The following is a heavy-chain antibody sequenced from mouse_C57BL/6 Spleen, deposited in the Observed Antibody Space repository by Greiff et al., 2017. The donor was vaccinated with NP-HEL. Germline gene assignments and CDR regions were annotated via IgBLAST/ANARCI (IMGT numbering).Heavy chain of an antibody. Sequence: EVQLQQSGPVLVKPGASVKMSCKASGYTFTDYYMNWVKQSHGKSLEWIGVINPYNGGTSYNQKFKGKATLTVDKSSSPAYMELNSLTSEDSAVYYCAREEGVTGTRYFDYWGQGTTLTVSS. D-gene: IGHD4-1*01. CDR1: GYTFTDYY. V-gene: IGHV1-19*01. J-gene: IGHJ2*01. CDR3: AREEGVTGTRYFDY. CDR2: INPYNGGT.